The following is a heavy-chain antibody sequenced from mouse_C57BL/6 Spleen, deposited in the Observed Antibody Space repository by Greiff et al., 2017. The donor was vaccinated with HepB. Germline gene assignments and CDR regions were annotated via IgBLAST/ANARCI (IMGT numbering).Heavy chain of an antibody. CDR3: ARSYGSSPDWFAY. V-gene: IGHV1-7*01. D-gene: IGHD1-1*01. J-gene: IGHJ3*01. Sequence: VKVVESGAELAKPGASVKLSCKASGYTFTSYWMHWVKQRPGQGLEWIGYINPSSGYTKYNQKFKDKATLTADKSSSTAYMQLSSLTYEDSAVYYCARSYGSSPDWFAYWGQGTLVTVSA. CDR2: INPSSGYT. CDR1: GYTFTSYW.